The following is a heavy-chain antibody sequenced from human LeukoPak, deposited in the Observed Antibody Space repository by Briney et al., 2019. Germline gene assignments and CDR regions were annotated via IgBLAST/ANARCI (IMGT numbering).Heavy chain of an antibody. CDR3: ARGREDSSGYYYAYYFDY. V-gene: IGHV3-53*01. CDR1: GFTFSSYG. Sequence: GGSLRLSCAASGFTFSSYGMHWVRQAPGKGLEWVSVIYSGGSTYYVDSVKGRFTISRDNSKNTLYLQMNSLRAEDTAVYYCARGREDSSGYYYAYYFDYWGQGTLVTVSS. CDR2: IYSGGST. J-gene: IGHJ4*02. D-gene: IGHD3-22*01.